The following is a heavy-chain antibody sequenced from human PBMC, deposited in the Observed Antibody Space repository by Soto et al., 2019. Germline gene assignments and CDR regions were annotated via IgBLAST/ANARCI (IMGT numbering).Heavy chain of an antibody. Sequence: GGSLRLSCAASGFTFSTTGMNWVRQAPGKGLQWVSSISSGSEYIFHADSVKGRLTTSRDNAKSTLYLQMSSLGAEDTAVYYCARDIRVNNHGSVNFEYWGQGT. CDR1: GFTFSTTG. V-gene: IGHV3-21*06. J-gene: IGHJ4*02. D-gene: IGHD2-8*01. CDR3: ARDIRVNNHGSVNFEY. CDR2: ISSGSEYI.